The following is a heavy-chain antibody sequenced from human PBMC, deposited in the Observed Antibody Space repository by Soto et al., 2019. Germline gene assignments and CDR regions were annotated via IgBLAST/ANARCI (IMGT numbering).Heavy chain of an antibody. D-gene: IGHD3-3*01. CDR3: AVGPASGEFDY. Sequence: ASVKVSCNASGYTFTTYGMHWVRQAPGQRLEWMGWVNTGNGNTAYSQKFQGRVTITRDTSARTGYMEVSSLSSEDMAVYYCAVGPASGEFDYWGQGTLVTVSS. CDR1: GYTFTTYG. V-gene: IGHV1-3*04. J-gene: IGHJ4*02. CDR2: VNTGNGNT.